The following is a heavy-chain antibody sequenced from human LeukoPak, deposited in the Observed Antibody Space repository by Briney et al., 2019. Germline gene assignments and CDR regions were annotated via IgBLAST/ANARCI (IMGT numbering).Heavy chain of an antibody. Sequence: GGSLGFSCEAFDLPFGSSGGPWFRQTAGKGCLGFSRIYSDGTTTSHADFVKGRFPISRDNAKNTVSLQMNSLRAEDTAIYYCVTLTTAVSEHAFDLWGQGTMVTVSS. CDR3: VTLTTAVSEHAFDL. J-gene: IGHJ3*01. CDR1: DLPFGSSG. CDR2: IYSDGTTT. V-gene: IGHV3-74*01. D-gene: IGHD4-23*01.